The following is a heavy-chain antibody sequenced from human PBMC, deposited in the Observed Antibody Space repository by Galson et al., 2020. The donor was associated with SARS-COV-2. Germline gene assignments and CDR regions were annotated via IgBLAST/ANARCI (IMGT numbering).Heavy chain of an antibody. Sequence: HGESLKISCKGSGYIFTNYWIGWVRQMPGKRLEWMGTIDPRDSATSYSPSFQCQVTISADKSITTAYLQWSSLKASDSAMYYCARRWLRDGGEAGEDYWGQGTLVTVSS. CDR3: ARRWLRDGGEAGEDY. CDR1: GYIFTNYW. V-gene: IGHV5-51*01. D-gene: IGHD5-12*01. J-gene: IGHJ4*02. CDR2: IDPRDSAT.